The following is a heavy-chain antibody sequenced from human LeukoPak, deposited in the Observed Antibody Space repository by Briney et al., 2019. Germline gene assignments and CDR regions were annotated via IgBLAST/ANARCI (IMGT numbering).Heavy chain of an antibody. Sequence: SETLSLTCTVSGGSISSDYWNWIRQPAGKGVEWIGRIYYSESTSYHPSLKSRVTMSIDTSKNQFSLKLSSVTAADTAVYYCARGGDWFDPWGQGTLVIVSS. J-gene: IGHJ5*02. CDR3: ARGGDWFDP. CDR2: IYYSEST. V-gene: IGHV4-4*07. D-gene: IGHD3-16*01. CDR1: GGSISSDY.